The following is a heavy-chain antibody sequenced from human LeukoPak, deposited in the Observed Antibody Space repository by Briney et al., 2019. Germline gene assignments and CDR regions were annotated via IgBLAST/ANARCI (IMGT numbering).Heavy chain of an antibody. D-gene: IGHD3-3*01. Sequence: GGSLRLSCAASGFTFSSYAMSWVRQAPGKGLEWVSAISGSGGSTYYADSVKGRFTISRDNSKNTLYLQMNSLRAEDTAVYYCARDPRTYYDFWSGYYEQDYGMDVWGQGTTVTVSS. CDR1: GFTFSSYA. CDR3: ARDPRTYYDFWSGYYEQDYGMDV. CDR2: ISGSGGST. V-gene: IGHV3-23*01. J-gene: IGHJ6*02.